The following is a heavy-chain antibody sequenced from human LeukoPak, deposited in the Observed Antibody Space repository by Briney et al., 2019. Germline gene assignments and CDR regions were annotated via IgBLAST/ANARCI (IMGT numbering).Heavy chain of an antibody. CDR2: INHSGST. CDR3: ARGDTVGYYFDY. V-gene: IGHV4-34*01. J-gene: IGHJ4*02. CDR1: GGSFSGYY. Sequence: SETLAVTCAVYGGSFSGYYWSWIRQPPGKGLEWIGEINHSGSTDYNPSLKSRVTISVDTSKNQFSLKLSSVTAADTAVYYCARGDTVGYYFDYWGQGTVVTVSS. D-gene: IGHD5-12*01.